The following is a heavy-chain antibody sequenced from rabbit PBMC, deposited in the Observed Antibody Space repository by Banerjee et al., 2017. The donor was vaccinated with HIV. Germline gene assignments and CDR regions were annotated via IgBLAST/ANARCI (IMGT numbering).Heavy chain of an antibody. CDR1: GFSFSSSYW. Sequence: QSLEESGGDLVKPGASLTLTCTASGFSFSSSYWICWVRQAPGKGLESIACIYAGSAGSTCYATWAKGRFTISKTSSTTVTLQMTSLTAADTTTYFCARDLGGSSDLWGQGTLVTVS. J-gene: IGHJ3*01. V-gene: IGHV1S40*01. CDR3: ARDLGGSSDL. D-gene: IGHD8-1*01. CDR2: IYAGSAGST.